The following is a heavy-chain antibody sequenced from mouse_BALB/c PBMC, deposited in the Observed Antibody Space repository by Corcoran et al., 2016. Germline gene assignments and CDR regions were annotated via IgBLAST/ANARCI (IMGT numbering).Heavy chain of an antibody. D-gene: IGHD2-2*01. V-gene: IGHV1S136*01. CDR2: INPYNDGT. CDR3: ARGGYDGCAY. Sequence: EVPLQQSGPELVQRGASVKMSCKASGYTFTRYVMHWVKKKPGRGLGWIGYINPYNDGTKYNEKVKGKDTLTSDKSSSTAYMELSSLTSEDSAVYYCARGGYDGCAYWGQGTLVTVSA. CDR1: GYTFTRYV. J-gene: IGHJ3*01.